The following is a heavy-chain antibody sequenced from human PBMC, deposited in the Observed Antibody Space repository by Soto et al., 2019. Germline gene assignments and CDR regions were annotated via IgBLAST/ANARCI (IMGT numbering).Heavy chain of an antibody. V-gene: IGHV3-23*01. J-gene: IGHJ5*02. CDR2: IDGSGGGA. CDR1: EFTFRNYA. CDR3: AKDAVSANGEWGWVDP. Sequence: ELQLLESGGGLVQPGGSLRLSCAASEFTFRNYAMTWVRQAPGKGLEWVSSIDGSGGGAYYSDSVKGRFTVSRDDSQKKLYLQIRRLRVDDPAVYYCAKDAVSANGEWGWVDPWGQGTLVTVSS. D-gene: IGHD2-15*01.